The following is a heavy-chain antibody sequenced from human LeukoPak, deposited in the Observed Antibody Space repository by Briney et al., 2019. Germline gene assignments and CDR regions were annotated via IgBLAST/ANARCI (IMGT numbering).Heavy chain of an antibody. CDR2: IRYDGSNK. CDR1: GFTFSSYG. Sequence: PGGSLRLSCAASGFTFSSYGMHWVRQAPGKGLEWVAFIRYDGSNKYYADSVKGRFTISRDNSKNTLYLQMNSLRAEDTAVYYCAKDRVYYDFWSGSEYSDYWGQGTLVTVSS. J-gene: IGHJ4*02. CDR3: AKDRVYYDFWSGSEYSDY. V-gene: IGHV3-30*02. D-gene: IGHD3-3*01.